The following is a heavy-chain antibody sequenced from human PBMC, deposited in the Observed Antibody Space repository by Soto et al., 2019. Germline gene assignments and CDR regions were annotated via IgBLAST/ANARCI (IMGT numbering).Heavy chain of an antibody. D-gene: IGHD3-10*01. J-gene: IGHJ6*02. CDR3: AKSHSSLSKFDYYGSGSRIYYYYYGMDV. V-gene: IGHV3-23*01. CDR1: GFTFSSYA. CDR2: ISGSGGST. Sequence: PGGSLSLSCAASGFTFSSYAMSWVRPAPGKGLEWVSAISGSGGSTYYADSVKGRFTISRDNSKNTLYLQMNSLRAEDTAVYYCAKSHSSLSKFDYYGSGSRIYYYYYGMDVWGQGTTVTVSS.